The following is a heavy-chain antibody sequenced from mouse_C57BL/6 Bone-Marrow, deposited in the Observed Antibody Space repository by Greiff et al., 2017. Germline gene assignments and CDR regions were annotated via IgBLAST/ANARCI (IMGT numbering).Heavy chain of an antibody. CDR3: AREGLYAMDY. CDR1: GYTFTGYW. CDR2: ILPGSGST. J-gene: IGHJ4*01. Sequence: QVQLKESGAELMKPGASVKLSCKATGYTFTGYWIEWVKQRPGHGLEWIGEILPGSGSTNYNEKFKGKATFTADTYSNTAYMQLSSLKTEDSAIYYCAREGLYAMDYWGQGTSVTVSS. D-gene: IGHD2-2*01. V-gene: IGHV1-9*01.